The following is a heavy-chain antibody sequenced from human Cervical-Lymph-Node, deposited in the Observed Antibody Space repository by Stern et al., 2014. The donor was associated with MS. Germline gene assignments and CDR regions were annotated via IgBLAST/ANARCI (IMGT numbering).Heavy chain of an antibody. CDR2: FDPQDGET. D-gene: IGHD3-22*01. Sequence: VQLVESGAEVKKPGASVKVSCKVSGYTLTELSMHWVRQGPGKGLEWMGGFDPQDGETVYAQKFQGRVTMTEDTSTDTAYMELSSLRSEDTAVYYCATYYYDSSGYYYSFKHWGQGTLVTVSS. CDR1: GYTLTELS. J-gene: IGHJ1*01. V-gene: IGHV1-24*01. CDR3: ATYYYDSSGYYYSFKH.